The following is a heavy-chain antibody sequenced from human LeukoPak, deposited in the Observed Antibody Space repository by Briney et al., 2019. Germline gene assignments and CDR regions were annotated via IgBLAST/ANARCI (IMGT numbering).Heavy chain of an antibody. CDR2: IYYSGST. V-gene: IGHV4-30-4*01. CDR3: ARERLHSGSYPYYFDY. D-gene: IGHD1-26*01. Sequence: PSETLSLTCTVSGGSISSGDYYWSWIRQPPGKGLEWIGYIYYSGSTYYNPSLKSRVTISVDTSKNQFSLKLSSVTAADTAVYYCARERLHSGSYPYYFDYWGQGTLVTVSS. CDR1: GGSISSGDYY. J-gene: IGHJ4*02.